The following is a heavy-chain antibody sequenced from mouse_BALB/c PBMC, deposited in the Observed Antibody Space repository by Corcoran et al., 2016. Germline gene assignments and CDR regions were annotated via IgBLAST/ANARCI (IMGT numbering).Heavy chain of an antibody. CDR3: ARAPLHYCAMYY. D-gene: IGHD6-1*01. CDR2: INTYTGEP. V-gene: IGHV9-3-1*01. Sequence: QIQLVQSGPELKKPGETVKISCKASGYTFTNYGMNWVKQASGKGLKWMGWINTYTGEPTYADDFKGRFAFSLETSASTAYLQINNLKNEDTATYFCARAPLHYCAMYYWSQGTSVIVSA. CDR1: GYTFTNYG. J-gene: IGHJ4*01.